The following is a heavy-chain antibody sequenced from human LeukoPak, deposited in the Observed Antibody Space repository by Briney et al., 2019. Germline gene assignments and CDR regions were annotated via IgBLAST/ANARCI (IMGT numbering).Heavy chain of an antibody. CDR3: ARDSKAMGSWFDP. D-gene: IGHD5-18*01. CDR1: GGTFSSYA. V-gene: IGHV1-2*02. Sequence: GASVKVSCKASGGTFSSYAISWVRQAPGQGLEWMGWINPNSGGTNYAQKFQGRVTMTRDTSISTAYMELSRLRSDDTAVYYCARDSKAMGSWFDPWGQGTLVTVSS. J-gene: IGHJ5*02. CDR2: INPNSGGT.